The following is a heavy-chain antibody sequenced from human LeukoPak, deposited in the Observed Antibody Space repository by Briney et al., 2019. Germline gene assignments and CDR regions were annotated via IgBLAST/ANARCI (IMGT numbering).Heavy chain of an antibody. CDR2: IGSSGSTI. J-gene: IGHJ6*02. CDR3: ARKMAGSYYDFWSGYPDYYYYGMDV. V-gene: IGHV3-11*01. Sequence: GGSLRLSCAASGFTFSDYYMSWIRQAPGKGLEWVSYIGSSGSTIYYADSVKGRFTISRDNAKNSLYLQMNSLRAEDTAVYYCARKMAGSYYDFWSGYPDYYYYGMDVWGQGTTVTVSS. D-gene: IGHD3-3*01. CDR1: GFTFSDYY.